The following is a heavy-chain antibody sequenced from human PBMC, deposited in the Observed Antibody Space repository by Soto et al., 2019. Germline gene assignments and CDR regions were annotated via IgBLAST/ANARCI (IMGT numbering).Heavy chain of an antibody. CDR1: GFTFSSYG. J-gene: IGHJ4*02. CDR2: ISYDGSNK. D-gene: IGHD3-10*01. Sequence: GGSLRLSCAASGFTFSSYGMHWVRQAPGKGLEWVAVISYDGSNKYYADSVKGRFTISRDNSKNTLYLQMNSLRAEDTAVYYCAKGFDYYGSGSRTEYLDYWGQGTLVTVSS. V-gene: IGHV3-30*18. CDR3: AKGFDYYGSGSRTEYLDY.